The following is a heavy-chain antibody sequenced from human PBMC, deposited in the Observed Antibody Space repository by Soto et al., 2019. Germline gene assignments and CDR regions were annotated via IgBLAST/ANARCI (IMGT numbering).Heavy chain of an antibody. CDR1: GFTFSSYG. Sequence: QVQLVESGGGVVQPGRSLRLSCAASGFTFSSYGMHWVRQAPGKGLEWVAVIWYDGSNKYYADSVKGRFTISRDNSKNTLYLQMNSLRAEDTAVYYCARESGYCSSTRCYRTFDYWGQGTLVTVSS. CDR2: IWYDGSNK. J-gene: IGHJ4*02. CDR3: ARESGYCSSTRCYRTFDY. D-gene: IGHD2-2*01. V-gene: IGHV3-33*01.